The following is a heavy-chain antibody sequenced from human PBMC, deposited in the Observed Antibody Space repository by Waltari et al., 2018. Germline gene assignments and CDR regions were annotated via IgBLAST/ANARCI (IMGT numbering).Heavy chain of an antibody. CDR1: GYTLTELS. CDR3: ATDLTMIVVENVHGMDV. CDR2: FDPEDGET. J-gene: IGHJ6*02. Sequence: QVQLVQSGAEVKKHGASVKVSCKVSGYTLTELSMHWVRQAPAQGLEWMGGFDPEDGETSYEQKFQGRVTMTEDTSTDTAYMELSSLRSEDTAVYYCATDLTMIVVENVHGMDVWGQGTTVTVSS. V-gene: IGHV1-24*01. D-gene: IGHD3-22*01.